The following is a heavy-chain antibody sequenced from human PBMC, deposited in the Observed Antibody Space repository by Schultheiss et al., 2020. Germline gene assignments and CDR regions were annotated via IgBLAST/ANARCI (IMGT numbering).Heavy chain of an antibody. CDR1: GFTVSSNY. D-gene: IGHD6-19*01. CDR3: AFAVAGTKYYFDY. V-gene: IGHV3-53*01. J-gene: IGHJ4*02. Sequence: GGSLRLSCAASGFTVSSNYMSWVRQAPGKGLEWVSVISGSGGHIYDADSVKGRFTISRDNSKNTLYLQMNSLRAEDTAVYYCAFAVAGTKYYFDYWGQGTLVTVSS. CDR2: ISGSGGHI.